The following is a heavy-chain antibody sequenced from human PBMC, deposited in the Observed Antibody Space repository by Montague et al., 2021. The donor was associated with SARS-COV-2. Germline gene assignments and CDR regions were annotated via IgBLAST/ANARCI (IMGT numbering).Heavy chain of an antibody. J-gene: IGHJ5*02. V-gene: IGHV4-39*01. CDR2: IHHSGTT. D-gene: IGHD2-2*01. CDR1: GGSVSGTSYY. Sequence: SETLSLTCTVSGGSVSGTSYYWAWIRQPPGKGLEWIVNIHHSGTTCYNLSLKSRVTISVDTSKNEVSLKLNSVTAADTAVYYCARQGGPAGKHWFDPWGQGTLVTVSS. CDR3: ARQGGPAGKHWFDP.